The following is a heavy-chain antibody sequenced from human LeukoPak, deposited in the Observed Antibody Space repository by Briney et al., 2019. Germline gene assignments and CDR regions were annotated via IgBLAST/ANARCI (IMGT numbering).Heavy chain of an antibody. D-gene: IGHD5-12*01. Sequence: ASVKVSCTASGYTFTGCYMHWVRQAPGQGLEWMGWINPNSGGTNYAQKFQGRVTMTRDTSISTAYMELSRLRSDDTAVYYCARDKGGYDRRGTLFDYWGQGTLVTVSS. V-gene: IGHV1-2*02. J-gene: IGHJ4*02. CDR3: ARDKGGYDRRGTLFDY. CDR2: INPNSGGT. CDR1: GYTFTGCY.